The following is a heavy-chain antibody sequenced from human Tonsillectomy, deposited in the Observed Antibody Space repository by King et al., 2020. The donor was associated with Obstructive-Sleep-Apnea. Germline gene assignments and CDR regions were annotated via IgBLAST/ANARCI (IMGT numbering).Heavy chain of an antibody. CDR3: ASGRGGGEDWFDP. J-gene: IGHJ5*02. Sequence: VQLQESGPGLVKPSETLSLTCTVSGGSISSYYWSWMRQPSGKGLEWIGYIYYSGSTNYNPSLKSRVTISVDTSKNQFSLRLSSVAAADTAVYYCASGRGGGEDWFDPWGQGTLVTVSS. CDR2: IYYSGST. V-gene: IGHV4-59*01. CDR1: GGSISSYY. D-gene: IGHD1-26*01.